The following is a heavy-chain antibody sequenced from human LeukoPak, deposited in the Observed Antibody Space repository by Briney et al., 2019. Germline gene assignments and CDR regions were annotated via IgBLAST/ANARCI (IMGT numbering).Heavy chain of an antibody. Sequence: ASVTVSCKAAGYTFTDYYMHWVRQAPGQGLEWMGWINPNSGGTNSAQKFQGRVTMTSDTSISTAYMELSRLRFDDTAVFFCARAHYDSSDFEYFQHWGQGTLVTVSS. D-gene: IGHD3-22*01. J-gene: IGHJ1*01. CDR2: INPNSGGT. CDR1: GYTFTDYY. CDR3: ARAHYDSSDFEYFQH. V-gene: IGHV1-2*02.